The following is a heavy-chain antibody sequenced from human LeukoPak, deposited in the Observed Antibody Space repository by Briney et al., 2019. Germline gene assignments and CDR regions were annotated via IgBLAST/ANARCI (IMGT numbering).Heavy chain of an antibody. CDR2: ISYDGSNK. D-gene: IGHD3-16*02. V-gene: IGHV3-30-3*01. Sequence: QPGRSLSLSCAASGFTFSSYAMHWVRQAPGKGLEWVAVISYDGSNKYYADSVKGRFTISRDNSKNTLYLQMNSLRAEDTAVYYCARDSYYDYVWGSYRYYFDYWGQGTLVTVSS. CDR1: GFTFSSYA. CDR3: ARDSYYDYVWGSYRYYFDY. J-gene: IGHJ4*02.